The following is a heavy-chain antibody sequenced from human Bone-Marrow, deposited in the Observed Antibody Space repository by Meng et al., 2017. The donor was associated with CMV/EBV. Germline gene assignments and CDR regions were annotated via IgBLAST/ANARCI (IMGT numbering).Heavy chain of an antibody. CDR3: ARDQVIWGATPALDYYYGMDV. D-gene: IGHD1-26*01. J-gene: IGHJ6*02. CDR2: ISAYNGNT. Sequence: GESLKISCAASGFTFSSYAMSWVRQAPGQGLEWMGWISAYNGNTNYAQKLQGRVTMTTDTSTSTAYMELRSLRSDDTAVYYCARDQVIWGATPALDYYYGMDVWGQGTMVTVSS. V-gene: IGHV1-18*01. CDR1: GFTFSSYA.